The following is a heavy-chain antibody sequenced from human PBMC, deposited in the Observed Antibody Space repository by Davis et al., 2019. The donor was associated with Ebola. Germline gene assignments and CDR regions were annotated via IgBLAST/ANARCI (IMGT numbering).Heavy chain of an antibody. CDR2: IYPSGST. CDR3: VRGAARYSGYDFTYYYYGIDV. J-gene: IGHJ6*02. V-gene: IGHV4-4*02. D-gene: IGHD5-12*01. CDR1: GGSIRSTNW. Sequence: PSETLSLTCAVSGGSIRSTNWWTWARQPPGKGPEWIGEIYPSGSTNYNPSLKSRVTISLDKSKNQFSLKLTSVTAADTAVYYCVRGAARYSGYDFTYYYYGIDVWGQGTTVTVSS.